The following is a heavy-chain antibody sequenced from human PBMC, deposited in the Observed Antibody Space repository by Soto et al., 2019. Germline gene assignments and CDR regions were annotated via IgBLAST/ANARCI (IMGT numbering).Heavy chain of an antibody. CDR3: ATWHEREHAYDV. CDR2: LYDVDGS. V-gene: IGHV3-53*01. CDR1: GLTISGKKY. D-gene: IGHD1-1*01. Sequence: GGSLRLSCAAFGLTISGKKYVAWVRQAPGKGLEWVSALYDVDGSFYADSVKGRFTTSSDSSKTTVYLQMNDLRPDDTAVYYCATWHEREHAYDVWGQGTTVTVSS. J-gene: IGHJ3*01.